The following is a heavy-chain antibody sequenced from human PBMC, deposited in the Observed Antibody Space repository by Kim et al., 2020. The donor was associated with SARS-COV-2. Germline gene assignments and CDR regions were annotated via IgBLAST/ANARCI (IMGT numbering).Heavy chain of an antibody. D-gene: IGHD1-26*01. CDR1: RGTFYTYA. Sequence: SVKVSCRASRGTFYTYAISWVRQAPGQGLEWMGQIIPVLGTVYYAQRFQGRLTVSADKSTCTAYMDLSSLRSDDTAVYYCAKTYYSGSYLPGGFYGMDVWGLGTTVTVSS. J-gene: IGHJ6*02. CDR2: IIPVLGTV. V-gene: IGHV1-69*10. CDR3: AKTYYSGSYLPGGFYGMDV.